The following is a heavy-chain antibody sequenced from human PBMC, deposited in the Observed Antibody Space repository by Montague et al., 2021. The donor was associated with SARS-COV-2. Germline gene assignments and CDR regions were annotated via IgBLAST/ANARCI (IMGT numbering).Heavy chain of an antibody. D-gene: IGHD1-26*01. CDR2: ISSGSGFI. CDR3: ARDRYSNASPDY. CDR1: GFTFGTST. V-gene: IGHV3-21*01. J-gene: IGHJ4*02. Sequence: SLRLSCAASGFTFGTSTMIWVRQAPGKGLEWVSSISSGSGFILYADSVKGRFTIPRDNAGNSLYLQMDSLRPEDTAVYFCARDRYSNASPDYWGQGTLVTVSS.